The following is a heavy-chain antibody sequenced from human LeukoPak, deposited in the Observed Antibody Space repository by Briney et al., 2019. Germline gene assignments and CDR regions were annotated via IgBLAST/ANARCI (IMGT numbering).Heavy chain of an antibody. CDR3: AREYYDHVWGSYRYHNWFDP. CDR1: GGSISSYY. J-gene: IGHJ5*02. D-gene: IGHD3-16*02. CDR2: IYTSGST. Sequence: SETLSLTCTVSGGSISSYYWSWIRQPAGKGLEWIGRIYTSGSTNYNPSLKSRVTMSVDTSKNQFSLKLSSVTAADTAVYYCAREYYDHVWGSYRYHNWFDPWGQGTLVTVSS. V-gene: IGHV4-4*07.